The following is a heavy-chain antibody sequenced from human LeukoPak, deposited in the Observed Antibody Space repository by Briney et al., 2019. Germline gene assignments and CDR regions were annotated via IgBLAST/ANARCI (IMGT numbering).Heavy chain of an antibody. CDR2: IYPDDSDT. CDR3: ARFRNGFDI. Sequence: GESLKISCKGSGCSFAPYWIGWVRQMPGKGLEWMGIIYPDDSDTRYSPSFQGQVTISADKSISTAYLRWNSLKASDTAMYYCARFRNGFDIWGQGTMVTVSS. CDR1: GCSFAPYW. V-gene: IGHV5-51*01. J-gene: IGHJ3*02.